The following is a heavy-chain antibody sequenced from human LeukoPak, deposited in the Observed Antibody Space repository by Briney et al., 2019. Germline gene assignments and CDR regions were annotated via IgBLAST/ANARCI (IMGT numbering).Heavy chain of an antibody. D-gene: IGHD6-19*01. CDR3: ASDMGSSGWYRFDY. CDR2: ISAYNGNT. CDR1: GYTFTSYG. Sequence: PMASVKVSCKASGYTFTSYGISWVRQAPGQGLEWIGWISAYNGNTNYAQKFQGRVTMTTDTSTSTAYMELGSLRSDDTAVYYCASDMGSSGWYRFDYWGQGTLVTVSS. V-gene: IGHV1-18*01. J-gene: IGHJ4*02.